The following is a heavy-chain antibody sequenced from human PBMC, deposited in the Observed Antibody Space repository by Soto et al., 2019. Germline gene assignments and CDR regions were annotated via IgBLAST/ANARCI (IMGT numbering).Heavy chain of an antibody. CDR2: IIPIFGTA. D-gene: IGHD3-22*01. CDR3: GGDFDYDSSGYYPSGMDV. V-gene: IGHV1-69*01. J-gene: IGHJ6*02. Sequence: QVQLVQSGAEVKKPGSSVKVSCKASGGTFSSYAISWVRQAPGQGLEWMGGIIPIFGTANYAQKFQGRVTITADESTSTAYMDRSSLRSEDTAVYYCGGDFDYDSSGYYPSGMDVWGQGTTVTVSS. CDR1: GGTFSSYA.